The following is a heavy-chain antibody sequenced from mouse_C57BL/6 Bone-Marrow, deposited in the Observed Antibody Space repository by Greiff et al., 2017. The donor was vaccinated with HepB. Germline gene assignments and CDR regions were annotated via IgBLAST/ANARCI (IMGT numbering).Heavy chain of an antibody. CDR3: AREGIYYYGSTVYYYAMDY. CDR1: GYTFTSYW. J-gene: IGHJ4*01. CDR2: IDPSDSYT. Sequence: QVQLQQPGAELVMPGASVKLSCKASGYTFTSYWMHWVKQRPGQGLEWIGEIDPSDSYTTYNQKFKGKSTLTVDKSSSTAYMQLSSLTSEDSAVYYCAREGIYYYGSTVYYYAMDYWGQGTSVTVSS. D-gene: IGHD1-1*01. V-gene: IGHV1-69*01.